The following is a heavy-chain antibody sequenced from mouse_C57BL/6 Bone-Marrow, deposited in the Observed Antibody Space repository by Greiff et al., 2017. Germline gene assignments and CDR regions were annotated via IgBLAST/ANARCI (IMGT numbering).Heavy chain of an antibody. CDR1: GYTFTSYW. Sequence: VQLQQSGTVLARPGASVKMSCKTSGYTFTSYWMHWVKQRPGQGLEWIGAIYPGNSDTSYNQKFKGKAKLTAVTSASTAYMELSSLTNEDSAVYYCTRIRLLFHWYFDVWGTGTTVTVSS. CDR2: IYPGNSDT. CDR3: TRIRLLFHWYFDV. V-gene: IGHV1-5*01. D-gene: IGHD1-1*01. J-gene: IGHJ1*03.